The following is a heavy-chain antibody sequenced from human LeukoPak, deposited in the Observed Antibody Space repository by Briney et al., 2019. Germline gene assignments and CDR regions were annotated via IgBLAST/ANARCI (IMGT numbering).Heavy chain of an antibody. D-gene: IGHD4-11*01. CDR1: GDISSSDY. V-gene: IGHV1-46*01. CDR3: AREVVGTTIKNFDS. Sequence: GASVKVSCKASGDISSSDYIHWVRQAPGQGLEWMGTINPSRGNTGYAQKFHGRVSMTRDTSTSTVYMDLSSLKSEDTAMYYCAREVVGTTIKNFDSWGQGTLVTVSS. J-gene: IGHJ4*02. CDR2: INPSRGNT.